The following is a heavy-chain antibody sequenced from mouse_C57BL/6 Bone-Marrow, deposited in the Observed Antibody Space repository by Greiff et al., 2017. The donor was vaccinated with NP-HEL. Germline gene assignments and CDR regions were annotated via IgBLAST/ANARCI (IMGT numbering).Heavy chain of an antibody. CDR2: ISYSGST. CDR1: GYSITSDY. V-gene: IGHV3-8*01. J-gene: IGHJ4*01. Sequence: EVKLQESGPGLAKPSQTLSLTCSVTGYSITSDYWNWIRKFPGNKLEYMGYISYSGSTYYNPSLKSRISITRHTSKNQYYLQLNSVTTEDTATYYCARSPLWLRRNYYAMDYWGQGTSVTVSS. D-gene: IGHD2-2*01. CDR3: ARSPLWLRRNYYAMDY.